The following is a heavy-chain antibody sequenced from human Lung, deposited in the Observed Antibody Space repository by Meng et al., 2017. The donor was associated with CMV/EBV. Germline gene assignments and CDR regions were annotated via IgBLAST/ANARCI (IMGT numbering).Heavy chain of an antibody. CDR3: ARDSRGSTWHLLAGYYYGSGV. CDR1: GGTFSNYA. D-gene: IGHD6-13*01. V-gene: IGHV1-69*06. J-gene: IGHJ6*02. CDR2: IIPVVGTV. Sequence: SVXVSXXASGGTFSNYAITWVRQAPGQGLEWMGGIIPVVGTVNYPQKFQGRVTITADKSTSTVYMELSSLRSEDTAVYYCARDSRGSTWHLLAGYYYGSGVWGQGXTVTVSS.